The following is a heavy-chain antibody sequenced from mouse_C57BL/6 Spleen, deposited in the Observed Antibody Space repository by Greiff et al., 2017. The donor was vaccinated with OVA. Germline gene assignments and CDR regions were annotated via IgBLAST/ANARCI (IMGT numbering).Heavy chain of an antibody. CDR3: ARPVDSSGYDY. Sequence: QVQLQQPGAELVRPGTSVKLSCKASGYTFTSYWMHWVKRRPGQGLEWIGVIDPSDSYTNYNQKFKGKATLTVDTSSSTAYMQLSSLTSEDSAVYYCARPVDSSGYDYWGQGTTLTVSS. D-gene: IGHD3-2*02. CDR2: IDPSDSYT. CDR1: GYTFTSYW. V-gene: IGHV1-59*01. J-gene: IGHJ2*01.